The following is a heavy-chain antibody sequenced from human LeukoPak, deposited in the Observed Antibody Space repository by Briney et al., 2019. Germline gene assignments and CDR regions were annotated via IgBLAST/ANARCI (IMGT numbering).Heavy chain of an antibody. CDR2: ISGSGGST. V-gene: IGHV3-23*01. J-gene: IGHJ4*02. CDR1: GFTVSSNE. CDR3: AKALGYNWNDPGIDY. D-gene: IGHD1-20*01. Sequence: GGSLRLSCAASGFTVSSNEMSWVRQAPGKGLERVSAISGSGGSTYYADSVKGRFTISRDNSKNTLYLQMNSLRAEDTAVYYCAKALGYNWNDPGIDYWGQGTLVTVSS.